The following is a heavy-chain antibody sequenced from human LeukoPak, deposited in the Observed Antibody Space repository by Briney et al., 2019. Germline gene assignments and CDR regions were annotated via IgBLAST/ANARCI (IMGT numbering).Heavy chain of an antibody. CDR3: ASPLFYGSGRPSPYYYYYGMDV. J-gene: IGHJ6*02. CDR1: GYTFTSYY. Sequence: GASVKVSCKASGYTFTSYYMHWVRQAPGQGLEWMGIINPSGGSTSYAQKFQGRVTMTRDTSASTAYMELSSLRSEDTAVYYCASPLFYGSGRPSPYYYYYGMDVWGQGTTVTVSS. CDR2: INPSGGST. D-gene: IGHD3-10*01. V-gene: IGHV1-46*01.